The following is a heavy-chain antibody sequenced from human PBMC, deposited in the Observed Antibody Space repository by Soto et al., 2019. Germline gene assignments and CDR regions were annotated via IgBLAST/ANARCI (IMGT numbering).Heavy chain of an antibody. CDR3: ARALSFTTPRQDF. V-gene: IGHV1-2*02. D-gene: IGHD1-1*01. Sequence: ASVKVSCKASGYTFTGYYMHWVRQAPGQGLEWVGWINPDSGDTNYAQKFQGRVTVTRDTSISTAYMEVSGLRCDDTAVYYCARALSFTTPRQDFWGKVPLVAVSS. CDR1: GYTFTGYY. J-gene: IGHJ4*02. CDR2: INPDSGDT.